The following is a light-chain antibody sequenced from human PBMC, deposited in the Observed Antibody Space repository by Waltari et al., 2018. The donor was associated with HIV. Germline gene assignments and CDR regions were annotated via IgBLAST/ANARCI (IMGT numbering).Light chain of an antibody. V-gene: IGLV7-46*01. CDR3: LLSYNDARLWV. Sequence: QAVVTQEPSLTVSPGETVTLTCGSNTGTVTSGHFPYWFQQRPGQAPRALIYNTNSRHSWTPARFSASLLGGKAALTLSGAQPDDEADYYCLLSYNDARLWVFGGGTKLTVL. CDR2: NTN. CDR1: TGTVTSGHF. J-gene: IGLJ3*02.